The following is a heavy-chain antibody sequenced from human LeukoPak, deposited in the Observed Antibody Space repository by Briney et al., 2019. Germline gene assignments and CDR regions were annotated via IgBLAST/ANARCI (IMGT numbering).Heavy chain of an antibody. CDR3: ARGRAHGNAY. CDR2: IASDGSST. J-gene: IGHJ4*02. V-gene: IGHV3-74*01. Sequence: GGSLRLSCAASGFTFSSYWMNWVRQAPGKGLVWVSRIASDGSSTTYADSVKGRFSISRDNAKNTLYLQMNSLRVEDTAVYYCARGRAHGNAYWGQGTLVPVSS. CDR1: GFTFSSYW. D-gene: IGHD4-23*01.